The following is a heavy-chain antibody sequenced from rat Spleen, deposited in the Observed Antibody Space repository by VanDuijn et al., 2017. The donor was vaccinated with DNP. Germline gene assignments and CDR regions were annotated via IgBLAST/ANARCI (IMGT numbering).Heavy chain of an antibody. D-gene: IGHD1-11*01. J-gene: IGHJ3*01. CDR3: ATLTTEGIDLAY. CDR1: GFTFSNYA. Sequence: EVQLVESGGDLVQPGRSLKLFCAASGFTFSNYAMAWVRQAPTKGLEWVASISTGGGNTYYRDSVKGRFTVSRDNAKNTQYLQMDSLRSEDTATYYCATLTTEGIDLAYWGQGTLVTVSS. CDR2: ISTGGGNT. V-gene: IGHV5S13*01.